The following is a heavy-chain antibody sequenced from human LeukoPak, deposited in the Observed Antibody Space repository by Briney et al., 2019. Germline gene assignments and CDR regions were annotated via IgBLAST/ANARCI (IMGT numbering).Heavy chain of an antibody. CDR1: GGSFSGYY. CDR3: ARLNTMVRGDPIDY. V-gene: IGHV4-34*01. Sequence: PSETLSLTCAVYGGSFSGYYWSWIRQPPGKGLEWIGEINHSGSTNYNPSLKSRVTISVDTSKNQFSLKLSSVTAADTAVYYCARLNTMVRGDPIDYWGQGTLVTVSS. D-gene: IGHD3-10*01. J-gene: IGHJ4*02. CDR2: INHSGST.